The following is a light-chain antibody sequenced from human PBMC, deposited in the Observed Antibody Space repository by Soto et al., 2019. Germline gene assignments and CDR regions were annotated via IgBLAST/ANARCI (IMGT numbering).Light chain of an antibody. Sequence: EIVLTQSPATLSLSPGERATLSCRASQTISVYLAWYRQKPGQAPRLLIYAASNRATGIPARFSGSGSGTDFTLTISSLEPEDFAVYYCQQRNNWPPGITVGQGTRLDI. CDR3: QQRNNWPPGIT. V-gene: IGKV3-11*01. CDR1: QTISVY. CDR2: AAS. J-gene: IGKJ5*01.